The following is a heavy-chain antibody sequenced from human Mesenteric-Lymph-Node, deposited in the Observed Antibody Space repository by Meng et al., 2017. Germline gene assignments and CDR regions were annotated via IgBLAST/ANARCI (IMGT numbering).Heavy chain of an antibody. V-gene: IGHV4-4*02. CDR3: ARGWGYYYGSGSYRSYYYYGMDV. Sequence: SETLSLTCAVSGGSISSSNWWSWVRQPPGKGLEWIGEIYHSGITNFNPSLKSRVTISVDKSENQFSLQLSSVTAADTAVYYCARGWGYYYGSGSYRSYYYYGMDVWGQGTTVTVSS. CDR1: GGSISSSNW. J-gene: IGHJ6*02. CDR2: IYHSGIT. D-gene: IGHD3-10*01.